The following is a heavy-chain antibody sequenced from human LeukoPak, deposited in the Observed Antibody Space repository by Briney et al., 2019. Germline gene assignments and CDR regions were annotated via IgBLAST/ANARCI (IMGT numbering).Heavy chain of an antibody. Sequence: PSETLSLTCTVSGGSISSYYWSWIRQPPGKGLEWIGYIYYSGSTNYNPSLKSRVTISVDTSKNQFSLKLSSVTAADTAVYYCARGVEVRGVIGLFDYWGQGTLVTVSS. D-gene: IGHD3-10*01. J-gene: IGHJ4*02. CDR2: IYYSGST. CDR3: ARGVEVRGVIGLFDY. V-gene: IGHV4-59*01. CDR1: GGSISSYY.